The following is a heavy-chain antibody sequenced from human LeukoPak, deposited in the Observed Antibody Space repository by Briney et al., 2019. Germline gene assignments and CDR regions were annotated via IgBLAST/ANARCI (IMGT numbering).Heavy chain of an antibody. J-gene: IGHJ3*02. CDR2: ISSSSSYI. CDR1: GFTFSSYS. D-gene: IGHD3-10*01. Sequence: GGSLRLSCAASGFTFSSYSMNWVRQVPGKGLEWVSSISSSSSYIYYADSVKGRFTISRDNAKNSLYLQMNSLRAEDTAVYYCARGSDYYGSGSYFIDAFDIWGQGTMVTVSS. CDR3: ARGSDYYGSGSYFIDAFDI. V-gene: IGHV3-21*01.